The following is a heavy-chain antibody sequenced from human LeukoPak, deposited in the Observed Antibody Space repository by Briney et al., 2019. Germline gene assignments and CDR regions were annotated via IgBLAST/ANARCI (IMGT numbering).Heavy chain of an antibody. CDR2: IWPDDSDT. J-gene: IGHJ4*02. D-gene: IGHD3-10*01. CDR1: GYSFTSYW. V-gene: IGHV5-51*01. CDR3: ARLQGKITVVRGGYYFDY. Sequence: GESLKISCKGSGYSFTSYWIGWVRQMPGNGLEWMGIIWPDDSDTKYSPSFQGQVTMSADKSISTVYLQWSSLKASDTAMYFCARLQGKITVVRGGYYFDYWGQGSLVTVSS.